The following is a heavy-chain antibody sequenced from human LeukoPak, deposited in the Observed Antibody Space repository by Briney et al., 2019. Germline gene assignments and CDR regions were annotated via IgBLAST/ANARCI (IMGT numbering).Heavy chain of an antibody. Sequence: SETLSLTCTVSGDSVSSYYWSWIRQPPGKGLEWIGHISYTGTTDYNPSLRSRVTISIDTSKNQFSLKLRSVTAADTAVYYCARARYSHNWVPTIDYWGQGTLVTVSS. J-gene: IGHJ4*02. CDR2: ISYTGTT. V-gene: IGHV4-59*02. D-gene: IGHD1-1*01. CDR3: ARARYSHNWVPTIDY. CDR1: GDSVSSYY.